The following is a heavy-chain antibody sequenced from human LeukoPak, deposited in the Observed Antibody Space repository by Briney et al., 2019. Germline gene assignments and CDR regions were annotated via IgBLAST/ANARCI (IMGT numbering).Heavy chain of an antibody. CDR1: GLTVSSYS. V-gene: IGHV3-48*01. CDR3: TRDQEGSDY. J-gene: IGHJ4*02. Sequence: GGSLRLSCAASGLTVSSYSMNWVRQAPGKGLEWVSYISSSSSTIYYAGSVKGRFTISRDNAKNPLYLQMNSLRAEDTAVYYCTRDQEGSDYWGQGTLVTVSS. CDR2: ISSSSSTI.